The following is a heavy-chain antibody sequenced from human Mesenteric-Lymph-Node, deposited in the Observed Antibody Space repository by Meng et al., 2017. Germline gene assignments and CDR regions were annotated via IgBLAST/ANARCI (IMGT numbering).Heavy chain of an antibody. D-gene: IGHD5-24*01. Sequence: QPPESVPGRVNPSQTLSLTCTVSGGSISSGGYYWSWIRQHPGKGLEWIGYIYYSGSTYYNPSLKSRVTISVDTCKNQFSLKLSSVTAADTAVYYCARGPSRWLQFSFDYWGQGTLVTVSS. J-gene: IGHJ4*02. CDR2: IYYSGST. CDR3: ARGPSRWLQFSFDY. V-gene: IGHV4-31*03. CDR1: GGSISSGGYY.